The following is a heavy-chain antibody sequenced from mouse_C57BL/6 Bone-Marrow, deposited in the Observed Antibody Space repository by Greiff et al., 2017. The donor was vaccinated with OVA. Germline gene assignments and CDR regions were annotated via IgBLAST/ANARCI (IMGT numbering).Heavy chain of an antibody. CDR1: GFTFSDYY. J-gene: IGHJ4*01. Sequence: EVQLQESGGGLVQPGGSLKLSCAASGFTFSDYYMYWVRQTPEKRLEWVAYISNGGGSTYYPDTVKGRFTISRDNAKNTLYLQMSRLKSEDTAMYYCARQGVYYDYDGGDYAMDYWGQGTSVTVSS. CDR2: ISNGGGST. V-gene: IGHV5-12*01. CDR3: ARQGVYYDYDGGDYAMDY. D-gene: IGHD2-4*01.